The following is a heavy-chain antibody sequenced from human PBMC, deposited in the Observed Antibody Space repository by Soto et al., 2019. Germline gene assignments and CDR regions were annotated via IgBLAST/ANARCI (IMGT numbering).Heavy chain of an antibody. D-gene: IGHD3-16*02. CDR2: ISGSGGST. CDR1: GFTFSKYA. J-gene: IGHJ6*02. V-gene: IGHV3-23*01. CDR3: AKDMAHYDCVWWSYRDPDGMDV. Sequence: GGSLRLSCAASGFTFSKYAMSWVRQAPGKGLEWVSAISGSGGSTYYADSVKGRFTISRDNSKNTLYLQMNSLRAEDTAVYYCAKDMAHYDCVWWSYRDPDGMDVWGQGTTVTVSS.